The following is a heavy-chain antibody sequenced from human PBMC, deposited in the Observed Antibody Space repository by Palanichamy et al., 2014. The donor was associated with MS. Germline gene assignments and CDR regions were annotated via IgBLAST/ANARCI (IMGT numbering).Heavy chain of an antibody. D-gene: IGHD4/OR15-4a*01. J-gene: IGHJ4*02. CDR1: GFTFGSSW. V-gene: IGHV3-7*03. CDR3: TRVSRMTVGDY. Sequence: EVQLVESGGGLVRPGGSLRLSCTASGFTFGSSWVNWVRQSPGKGLEWVANINPDGSQKFYVDSVKGRFTISRDNAKNSLSLQMNSLRAEDTALYYCTRVSRMTVGDYWGQGTLVTVSS. CDR2: INPDGSQK.